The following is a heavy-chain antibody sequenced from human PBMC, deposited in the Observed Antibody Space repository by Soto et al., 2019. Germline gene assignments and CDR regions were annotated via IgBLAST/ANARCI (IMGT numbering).Heavy chain of an antibody. CDR3: ARDSDSSSWYGSWEYYYYYGMDA. D-gene: IGHD6-13*01. CDR2: ISYDGSNK. CDR1: GFTFSSYA. Sequence: GGSLRLSCAASGFTFSSYAMHWVRQAPGKGLEWVAVISYDGSNKYYADSVKGRFTISRDNSKNTLYLQMNSLRAEDTAVYYCARDSDSSSWYGSWEYYYYYGMDAWGQGTTVPLSS. J-gene: IGHJ6*02. V-gene: IGHV3-30-3*01.